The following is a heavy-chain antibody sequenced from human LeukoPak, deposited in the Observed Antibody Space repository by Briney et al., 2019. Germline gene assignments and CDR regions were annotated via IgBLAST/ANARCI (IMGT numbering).Heavy chain of an antibody. J-gene: IGHJ4*02. CDR3: ARETAVHGGIEF. Sequence: SQTLSLTCSVSGDSISSGYFYWNWIRPPAGKGLEWIGRIYPVSGSSSYNPSLQSRATILEDRSRNQFSLKLSAVTASDTALYYCARETAVHGGIEFWGQGIQVTVSS. D-gene: IGHD3-10*01. CDR2: IYPVSGSS. V-gene: IGHV4-61*02. CDR1: GDSISSGYFY.